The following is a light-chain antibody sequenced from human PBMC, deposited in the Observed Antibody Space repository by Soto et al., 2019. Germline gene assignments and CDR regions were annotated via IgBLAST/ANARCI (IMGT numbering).Light chain of an antibody. J-gene: IGKJ1*01. CDR2: KAS. V-gene: IGKV1-5*03. CDR3: QHYNTYPRT. CDR1: QSISSW. Sequence: DIQMTQSPSTLSASVGDRVTITCRASQSISSWVAWYQKKPGKGPKLLIYKASHLESGVPSRFSGSGSGTEFTLTISSLQPDDFATYCCQHYNTYPRTFRHGTKVDIK.